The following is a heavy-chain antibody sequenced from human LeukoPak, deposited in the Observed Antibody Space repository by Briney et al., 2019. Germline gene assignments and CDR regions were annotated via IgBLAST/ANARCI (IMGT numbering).Heavy chain of an antibody. CDR2: IKSKTDGGTT. Sequence: GGSLRLSCEASGFTFTNAWMSWVRQAPGKGLEWVGRIKSKTDGGTTDYAAPVKGRFTISRDDSKNTLYLQMDSLKTEDTAVYYCTGGAERYSGSRYKRLKYYYYYMDVWGKGTTVTVSS. CDR1: GFTFTNAW. D-gene: IGHD1-26*01. V-gene: IGHV3-15*01. CDR3: TGGAERYSGSRYKRLKYYYYYMDV. J-gene: IGHJ6*03.